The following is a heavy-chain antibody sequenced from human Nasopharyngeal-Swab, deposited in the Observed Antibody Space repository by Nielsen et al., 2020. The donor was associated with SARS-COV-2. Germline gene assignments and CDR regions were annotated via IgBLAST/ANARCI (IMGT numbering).Heavy chain of an antibody. CDR1: GITFSSYA. V-gene: IGHV3-30*03. Sequence: GESLKISCAASGITFSSYAMSWVRQAPGKGLEWVAVISYDGSNKYYADSVKGRFTISRDNSKNTLYLQMNSLRAEDTAVYYCAFYYDFWSGYSGFDYWGQGTLVTVSS. D-gene: IGHD3-3*01. CDR3: AFYYDFWSGYSGFDY. J-gene: IGHJ4*02. CDR2: ISYDGSNK.